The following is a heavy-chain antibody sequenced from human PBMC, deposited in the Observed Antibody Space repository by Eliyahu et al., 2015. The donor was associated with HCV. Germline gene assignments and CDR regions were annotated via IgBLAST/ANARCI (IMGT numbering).Heavy chain of an antibody. CDR1: GXTFXSYA. Sequence: QVQLVQSGAEVTXPGASVKVSFKASGXTFXSYAMXXVXQAPGQRLEWMGWINAGNGXTKYSQKFQGRVTITRDTSASTAYMELSSLRSEDTAVYYCATSAGYYYGSGSYYNVKALWVSWGQGTLVTVSS. CDR2: INAGNGXT. D-gene: IGHD3-10*01. CDR3: ATSAGYYYGSGSYYNVKALWVS. J-gene: IGHJ5*02. V-gene: IGHV1-3*01.